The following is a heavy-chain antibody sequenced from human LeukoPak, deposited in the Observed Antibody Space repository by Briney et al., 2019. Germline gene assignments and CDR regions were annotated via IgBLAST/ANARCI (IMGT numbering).Heavy chain of an antibody. CDR1: GGSISSHY. J-gene: IGHJ4*02. CDR3: ARVGHYYGSGSYSVVFDY. D-gene: IGHD3-10*01. CDR2: IYYSGST. V-gene: IGHV4-59*11. Sequence: SETLSPTCTVSGGSISSHYWSWIRQPPGKGLEWIGYIYYSGSTNYNPSLKSRVTISVDTSKNQFSLKLSSVTAADTAVYYCARVGHYYGSGSYSVVFDYWGQGTLVTVSS.